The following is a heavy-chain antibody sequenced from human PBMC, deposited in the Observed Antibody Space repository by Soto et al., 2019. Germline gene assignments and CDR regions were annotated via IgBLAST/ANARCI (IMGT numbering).Heavy chain of an antibody. CDR2: INPNSGGT. D-gene: IGHD6-19*01. Sequence: GASVKVSCKASGYTFTGYYMHWVRQAPGQGLEWMGWINPNSGGTNYAQKFQGWVTMTRDTSISTAYMELSRLRSDDTAVYYCARGEYSKQWLVRGPLDYWGQGTLVTVSS. CDR3: ARGEYSKQWLVRGPLDY. CDR1: GYTFTGYY. V-gene: IGHV1-2*04. J-gene: IGHJ4*02.